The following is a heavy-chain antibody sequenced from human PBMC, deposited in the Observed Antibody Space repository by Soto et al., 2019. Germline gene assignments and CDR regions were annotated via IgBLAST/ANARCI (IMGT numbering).Heavy chain of an antibody. D-gene: IGHD6-13*01. CDR3: AREDSSSSFDY. Sequence: SETLSLTCTVSGGSISNYYWNCIRQPPGKGLEWIGYIYYSGGTNYAQKFQGWVTMTRDTSISTAYMELSRLRSDDTAVYYCAREDSSSSFDYWGQGTLVTVSS. CDR1: GGSISNYY. CDR2: IYYSGGT. V-gene: IGHV4-59*01. J-gene: IGHJ4*02.